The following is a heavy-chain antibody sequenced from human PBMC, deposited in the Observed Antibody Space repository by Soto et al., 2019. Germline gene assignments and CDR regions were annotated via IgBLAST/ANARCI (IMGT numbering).Heavy chain of an antibody. V-gene: IGHV3-23*01. D-gene: IGHD6-19*01. CDR2: LSRSGGGP. J-gene: IGHJ5*02. CDR3: AKENRYTSGRVWFDP. CDR1: GSTFSSYG. Sequence: VGSLKISSAASGSTFSSYGMSWVRKAPGKGLQWVSDLSRSGGGPNCADSVKGRFTISRDNSKNTLYLQMNSLRPEDTATYYRAKENRYTSGRVWFDPWGQGTLVTGFS.